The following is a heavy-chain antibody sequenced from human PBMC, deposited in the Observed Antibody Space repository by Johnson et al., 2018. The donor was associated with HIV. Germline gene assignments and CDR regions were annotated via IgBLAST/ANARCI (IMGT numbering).Heavy chain of an antibody. CDR3: ARDLGVATAKVNAFDI. D-gene: IGHD5-12*01. J-gene: IGHJ3*02. CDR2: IYSGGST. Sequence: EVQLVESGGGLVQPGGSLRLSCAASGFTVSSNYMSWVRQAPGKGLEWVSVIYSGGSTYYADSVKGRFTISRDNSKNTLYLQMTSLRAEDTAVYYCARDLGVATAKVNAFDIWGQGTMVTVSS. CDR1: GFTVSSNY. V-gene: IGHV3-66*01.